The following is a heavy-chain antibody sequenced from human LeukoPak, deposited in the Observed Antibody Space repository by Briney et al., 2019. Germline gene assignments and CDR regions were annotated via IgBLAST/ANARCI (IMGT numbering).Heavy chain of an antibody. CDR2: ISGSGGST. V-gene: IGHV3-23*01. D-gene: IGHD6-19*01. CDR1: GFTFSSYA. CDR3: ARVGAVAGTSYFDQ. J-gene: IGHJ4*02. Sequence: GGSLRLSCAASGFTFSSYAMSWVRQAPGKGLEWVSAISGSGGSTYYADSVKGRFTISRDNSKNTLYLQMNSLRAEDTAVYYCARVGAVAGTSYFDQWGQGTLVTVSS.